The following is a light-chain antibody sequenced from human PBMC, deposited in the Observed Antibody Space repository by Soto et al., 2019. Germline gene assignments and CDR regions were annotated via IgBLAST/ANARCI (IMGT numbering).Light chain of an antibody. Sequence: QSALTQPPSASGSPGQSVTISCTGTSSDVGGYDYVSWYQQYPGKTPKLMIFDVTKRPSGVPDRFSGSKSGNTASLTVSGLQAEDEAYYYCLSSAGTAYVFGTGTKLTVL. V-gene: IGLV2-8*01. CDR2: DVT. CDR3: LSSAGTAYV. J-gene: IGLJ1*01. CDR1: SSDVGGYDY.